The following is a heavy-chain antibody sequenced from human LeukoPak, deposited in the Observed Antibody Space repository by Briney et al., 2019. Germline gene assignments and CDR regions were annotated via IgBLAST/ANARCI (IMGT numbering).Heavy chain of an antibody. V-gene: IGHV3-23*01. J-gene: IGHJ4*02. CDR2: ICAGGTFI. D-gene: IGHD6-13*01. CDR3: ARGHADNSGSWYGRFDY. Sequence: PGGSLRLSCTASGFAFSSYAMNWVRQAPGKGLEWVSGICAGGTFIYYAHSVKRLSTIFRDNSKNTLYLQMNSLRAEDPPVYYCARGHADNSGSWYGRFDYWGQGTLVTVSS. CDR1: GFAFSSYA.